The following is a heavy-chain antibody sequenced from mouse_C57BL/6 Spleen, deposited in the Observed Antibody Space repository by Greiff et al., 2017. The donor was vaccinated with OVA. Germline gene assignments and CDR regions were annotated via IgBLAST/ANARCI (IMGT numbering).Heavy chain of an antibody. CDR2: IDPETGGT. D-gene: IGHD2-1*01. CDR1: GYTFTDYE. V-gene: IGHV1-15*01. J-gene: IGHJ4*01. CDR3: TRGSFGYGTGYYAMDY. Sequence: VQLQQSGAELVRPGASVTLSCKASGYTFTDYEMHWVKQTPVHGLEWIGAIDPETGGTAYNQKFKGKAILTADKSSSTAYMELRSLTSEDYAVYYCTRGSFGYGTGYYAMDYWGQGTSVTVSS.